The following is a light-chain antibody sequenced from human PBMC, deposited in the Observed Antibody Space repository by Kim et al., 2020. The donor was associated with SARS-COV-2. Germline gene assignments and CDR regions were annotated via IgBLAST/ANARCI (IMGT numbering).Light chain of an antibody. CDR3: NSRDTSHFVI. CDR1: SLRKYY. J-gene: IGLJ2*01. CDR2: GKN. Sequence: SSELTQDRAVSVALGQTVRITCQGDSLRKYYATWYQQKPGQAPVLLISGKNNRPSGIPDRFSGSSSGNTASLTIAGAQAEDEADYYCNSRDTSHFVIFGGGTQLTVL. V-gene: IGLV3-19*01.